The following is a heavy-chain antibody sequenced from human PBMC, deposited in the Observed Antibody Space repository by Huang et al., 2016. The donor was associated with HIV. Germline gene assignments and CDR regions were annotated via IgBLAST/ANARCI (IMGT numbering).Heavy chain of an antibody. D-gene: IGHD6-19*01. CDR1: GFTFSTYG. CDR2: IRHDGRNR. Sequence: QVQLVESGGGVVQPGGPLRLSCEASGFTFSTYGMNWVRRARGKGVEGLAFIRHDGRNRHYADSVKGRFTISSDNSKNTLSLQMNSLSAEDTAVYYCAKDKTRAGYGSGWSYFDNWGQGTLVTVSS. V-gene: IGHV3-30*02. J-gene: IGHJ4*02. CDR3: AKDKTRAGYGSGWSYFDN.